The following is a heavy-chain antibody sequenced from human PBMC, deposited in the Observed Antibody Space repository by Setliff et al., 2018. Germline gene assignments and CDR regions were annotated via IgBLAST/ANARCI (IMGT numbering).Heavy chain of an antibody. CDR2: IYYSGTT. D-gene: IGHD3-10*01. Sequence: SETLSLTCTVSGGSISSSDFYWGWIRQPPGKGLEWIGSIYYSGTTYYNPSLKSPVTISIDTSKNQFSLKLSSVTAADTAIYYCARHDARGYYYYMDVRGEGTTVTVSS. J-gene: IGHJ6*03. CDR3: ARHDARGYYYYMDV. V-gene: IGHV4-39*01. CDR1: GGSISSSDFY.